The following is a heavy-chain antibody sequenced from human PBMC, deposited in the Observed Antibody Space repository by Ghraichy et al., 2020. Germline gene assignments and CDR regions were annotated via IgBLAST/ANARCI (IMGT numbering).Heavy chain of an antibody. D-gene: IGHD4-17*01. Sequence: GESLNISCAASGFTFSSYGMHWVRQAPGKGLEWVAVIWYDGSNKYYADSVKGRFTISRDNSKNTLYLQMNSLRAEDTAVYYCARDWDDYGVLFPFQHWGQGTLVTVSS. J-gene: IGHJ1*01. V-gene: IGHV3-33*01. CDR1: GFTFSSYG. CDR2: IWYDGSNK. CDR3: ARDWDDYGVLFPFQH.